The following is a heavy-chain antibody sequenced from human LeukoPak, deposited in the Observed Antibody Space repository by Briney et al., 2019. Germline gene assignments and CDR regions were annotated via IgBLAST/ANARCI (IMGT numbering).Heavy chain of an antibody. J-gene: IGHJ4*02. V-gene: IGHV4-59*01. D-gene: IGHD1-26*01. CDR3: ARDRVGATTSGGLDY. Sequence: SETLSLTCTVSGGSISSYYWSWIRQPPGKGLEWIGYIYYSGSTNYTPSLKSRVTISVDTSKNQFSLKLNSVTAADTAVYYCARDRVGATTSGGLDYWGQGTLVTVSS. CDR1: GGSISSYY. CDR2: IYYSGST.